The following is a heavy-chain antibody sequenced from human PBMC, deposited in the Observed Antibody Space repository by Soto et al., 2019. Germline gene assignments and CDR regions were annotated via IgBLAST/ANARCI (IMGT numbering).Heavy chain of an antibody. Sequence: GGSLRLSCAASGFTFSSYAMSWVRQAPGKGLEWVSAISGSGGSTYYADSVKGRFTISRDNSKNTLYLQMNSLRAEDTAVYYCAKRLGYGDYDRYYFDYWGQGTLVTVSS. CDR3: AKRLGYGDYDRYYFDY. CDR1: GFTFSSYA. V-gene: IGHV3-23*01. J-gene: IGHJ4*02. CDR2: ISGSGGST. D-gene: IGHD4-17*01.